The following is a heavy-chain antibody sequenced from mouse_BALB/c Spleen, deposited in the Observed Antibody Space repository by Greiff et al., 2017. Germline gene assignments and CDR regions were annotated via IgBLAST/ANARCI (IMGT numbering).Heavy chain of an antibody. Sequence: EVQLVESGGGLVQPGGSRKLSCAASGFTFSSFGMHWVRQAPEKGLEWVAYISSGSSTIYYADTVKGRFTISRDNPKNTLFLQMTSLRSEDTAMYYCARGDYGSSYRFAYWGQGTLVTVSA. D-gene: IGHD1-1*01. J-gene: IGHJ3*01. CDR2: ISSGSSTI. CDR3: ARGDYGSSYRFAY. V-gene: IGHV5-17*02. CDR1: GFTFSSFG.